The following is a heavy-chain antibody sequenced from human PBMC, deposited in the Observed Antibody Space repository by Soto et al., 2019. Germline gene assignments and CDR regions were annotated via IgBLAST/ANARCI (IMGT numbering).Heavy chain of an antibody. V-gene: IGHV4-30-2*01. CDR1: GGSISSGGYS. Sequence: QLQLQESGSGLVKPSQTLSLTCAVSGGSISSGGYSWSWIRQPPGKGLEWIGYIYHSGSTYYNPSRNSRVPISVDTAKNPFSLKLSSVTAAGTAVYYCARVPDRWGQGTLVTVSS. D-gene: IGHD2-2*01. CDR2: IYHSGST. J-gene: IGHJ5*02. CDR3: ARVPDR.